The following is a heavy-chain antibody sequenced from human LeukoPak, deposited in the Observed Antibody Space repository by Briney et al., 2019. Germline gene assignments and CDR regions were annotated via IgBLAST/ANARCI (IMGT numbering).Heavy chain of an antibody. D-gene: IGHD6-25*01. CDR1: GFTFSSYA. CDR2: ISGSGGST. J-gene: IGHJ4*02. Sequence: GGSLRLSCAASGFTFSSYAMSWVRQAPGKGLEWVSAISGSGGSTYYADSVKGRFTISRDNAKSSLYLQMNSLRAEDTAVYYCARGRPGIAAYWGQGTLVTVSS. CDR3: ARGRPGIAAY. V-gene: IGHV3-23*01.